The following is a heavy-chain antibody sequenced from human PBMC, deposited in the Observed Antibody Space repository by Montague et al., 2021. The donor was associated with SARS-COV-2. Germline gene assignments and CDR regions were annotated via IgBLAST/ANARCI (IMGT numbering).Heavy chain of an antibody. V-gene: IGHV4-59*12. J-gene: IGHJ4*02. D-gene: IGHD3-10*01. CDR2: SYPGCRF. CDR1: SASTSWWN. CDR3: ARRGSSVWGVTVSAELDY. Sequence: SETLSLTCAVSSASTSWWNSGSDRKRPRLNPSHGRISYPGCRFNNNPSLKSRVIISVDTSKNQFSLKLSSVTAADTAVYYCARRGSSVWGVTVSAELDYWGQGILVIVSS.